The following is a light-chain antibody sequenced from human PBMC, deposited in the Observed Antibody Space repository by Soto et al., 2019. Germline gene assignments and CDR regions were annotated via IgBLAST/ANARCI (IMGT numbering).Light chain of an antibody. CDR1: SSDVGSYNL. V-gene: IGLV2-23*01. Sequence: QSALTQPASVSGSPGQSITIACTGTSSDVGSYNLVSWYQQHPGKAPKLMIYEGSKRPSGVSNRFSGSKSGNTASLTISGLQADDEADYYCCSYAGRVFGGGTKLTVL. CDR2: EGS. J-gene: IGLJ2*01. CDR3: CSYAGRV.